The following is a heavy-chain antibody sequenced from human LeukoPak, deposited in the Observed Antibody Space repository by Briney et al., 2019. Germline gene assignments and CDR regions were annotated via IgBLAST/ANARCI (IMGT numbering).Heavy chain of an antibody. D-gene: IGHD6-6*01. V-gene: IGHV3-48*01. CDR3: ARGGAARPDY. Sequence: GGSLRLSCAASGFTFSTYGMDWVRQTPGKGLEWISYISSTSTTISYADSVKGRFTISRDNAKSSLFLQMNSLRAEDTAVYYCARGGAARPDYWGQGTLVTVFS. J-gene: IGHJ4*02. CDR2: ISSTSTTI. CDR1: GFTFSTYG.